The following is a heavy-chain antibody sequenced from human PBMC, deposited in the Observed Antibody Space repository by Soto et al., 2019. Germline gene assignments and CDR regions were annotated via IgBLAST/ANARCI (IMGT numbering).Heavy chain of an antibody. CDR3: AREYQLLFGRGNNWFDP. Sequence: ASVKVSCKASGYTFTSYDINWVRQATGQGLEWMGWMNPNSGNTGYAQKFQGRVTMTRNTSISTAYMELSRLRSDDTAVYYCAREYQLLFGRGNNWFDPWAQGTLVTVSS. D-gene: IGHD2-2*01. J-gene: IGHJ5*02. CDR1: GYTFTSYD. V-gene: IGHV1-8*01. CDR2: MNPNSGNT.